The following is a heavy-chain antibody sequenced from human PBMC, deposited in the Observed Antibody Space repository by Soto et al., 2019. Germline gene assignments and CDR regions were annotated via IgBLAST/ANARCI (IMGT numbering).Heavy chain of an antibody. CDR3: ARGGSIYYDILTGYYAREYYYYYGMDV. J-gene: IGHJ6*02. Sequence: ASVKVSCKASGYTFTSYAMHWVRQAPGQRLEWMGWINAGNGNTKYSQKFQGRVTITRDTSASTAYMELSSLRSEDTAVYYCARGGSIYYDILTGYYAREYYYYYGMDVWGQGTTVTVSS. CDR1: GYTFTSYA. V-gene: IGHV1-3*01. CDR2: INAGNGNT. D-gene: IGHD3-9*01.